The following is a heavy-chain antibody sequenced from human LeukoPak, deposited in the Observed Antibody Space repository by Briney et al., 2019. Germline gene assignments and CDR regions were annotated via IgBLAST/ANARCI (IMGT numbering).Heavy chain of an antibody. J-gene: IGHJ4*02. CDR3: ARVSDYDYFDY. CDR2: IYTSGST. Sequence: SETLSLTCTVPGGSISSGSYYWSWIRQPAGKGLEWIGCIYTSGSTNYNPSLKSRVTISVDTSKNQFSLKLSSVTAADTAVYYCARVSDYDYFDYWGQGTLVTVSS. CDR1: GGSISSGSYY. D-gene: IGHD4-17*01. V-gene: IGHV4-61*02.